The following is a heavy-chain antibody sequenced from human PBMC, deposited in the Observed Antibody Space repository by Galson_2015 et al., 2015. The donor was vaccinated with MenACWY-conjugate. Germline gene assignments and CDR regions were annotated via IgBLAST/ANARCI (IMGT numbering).Heavy chain of an antibody. D-gene: IGHD3-16*01. CDR3: VRPIMAVGAVRSLDS. CDR2: IKYDGSEQ. CDR1: GFTFSTYW. J-gene: IGHJ5*01. Sequence: SLRLSCAPSGFTFSTYWMTWVRQAPGKGLEWVANIKYDGSEQYYGDSVRGRFTISRDNARNSLYLQMNSLRPEDTAVYFCVRPIMAVGAVRSLDSWGQGTVVTVSS. V-gene: IGHV3-7*01.